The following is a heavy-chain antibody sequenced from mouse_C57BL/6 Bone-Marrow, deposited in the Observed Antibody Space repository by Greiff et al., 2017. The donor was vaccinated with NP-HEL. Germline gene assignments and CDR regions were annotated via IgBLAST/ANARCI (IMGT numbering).Heavy chain of an antibody. V-gene: IGHV1-9*01. CDR3: AREGWSAY. J-gene: IGHJ3*01. CDR1: GYTFTDYY. CDR2: ILPGSGST. D-gene: IGHD2-3*01. Sequence: VQLQQSGPVLVKPGASVKMSCKASGYTFTDYYMNWVKQRTGQGLEWIGVILPGSGSTNYNEKFKGKATFTADTSSNTAYMQLSSLTTEDSAIYYCAREGWSAYWGQGTLVTVSA.